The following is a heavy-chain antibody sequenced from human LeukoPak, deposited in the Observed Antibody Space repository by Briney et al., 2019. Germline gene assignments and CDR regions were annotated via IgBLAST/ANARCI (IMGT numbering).Heavy chain of an antibody. D-gene: IGHD3-22*01. CDR3: ARDQGSMIVVRTLNWYFAL. V-gene: IGHV3-7*01. Sequence: GGSLRLSCAASASTFSNYWMSWVRQAPGKGLEWVANINQDGSEIYYVDSVKGRFTISRDNAKNSLYLQINSLRAEDTAVYYCARDQGSMIVVRTLNWYFALCGRRTLVTVSS. J-gene: IGHJ2*01. CDR1: ASTFSNYW. CDR2: INQDGSEI.